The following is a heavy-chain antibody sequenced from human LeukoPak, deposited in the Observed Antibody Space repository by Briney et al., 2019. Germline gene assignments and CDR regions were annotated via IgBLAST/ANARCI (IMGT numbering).Heavy chain of an antibody. V-gene: IGHV1-46*01. CDR2: INPSGGST. J-gene: IGHJ4*02. CDR3: ARAFYDSSGYYSPFDY. D-gene: IGHD3-22*01. Sequence: GASVKVSCKASGYTFTSYYMHWVRQAPGQGLEWMGIINPSGGSTSYAQKFQGRVTMTRDTSTSTVYMERSSLRCEDTAVYYCARAFYDSSGYYSPFDYWGQGTLVTVSS. CDR1: GYTFTSYY.